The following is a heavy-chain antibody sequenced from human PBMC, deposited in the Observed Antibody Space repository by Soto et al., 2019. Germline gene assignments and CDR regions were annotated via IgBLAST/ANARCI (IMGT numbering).Heavy chain of an antibody. V-gene: IGHV4-31*03. Sequence: QVQLQESGPGLVKPSQTLSLTCTVSGDSISRNGFFWTWIRQHPGKGLEWIGYIYNSGSSYYNPSLKSRVIISVDTSKNHFSLNLTAGTAADTAVYYCARGTMLRGPGYYYAMDVWGQGTTVTVSS. CDR2: IYNSGSS. D-gene: IGHD3-10*01. CDR1: GDSISRNGFF. CDR3: ARGTMLRGPGYYYAMDV. J-gene: IGHJ6*02.